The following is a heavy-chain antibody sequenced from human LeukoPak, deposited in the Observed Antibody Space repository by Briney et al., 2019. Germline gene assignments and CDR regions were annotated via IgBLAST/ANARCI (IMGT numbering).Heavy chain of an antibody. CDR2: IYTSGST. J-gene: IGHJ5*02. Sequence: SETLSLTCTVSGGSISSHYWSWIRQPAGKGLEWIGRIYTSGSTNYNPSLKSRVTMSVDTSKNQFSLKLSSVTAADTAVYYCARVKVYRSRTPYGDYLFDPWGQGTLVTVSS. CDR3: ARVKVYRSRTPYGDYLFDP. CDR1: GGSISSHY. D-gene: IGHD4-17*01. V-gene: IGHV4-4*07.